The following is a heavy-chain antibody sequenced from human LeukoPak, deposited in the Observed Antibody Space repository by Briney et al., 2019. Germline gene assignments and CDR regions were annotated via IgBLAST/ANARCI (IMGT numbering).Heavy chain of an antibody. Sequence: SETLSLTCTVSGGSISTYYWNWIRQPPGKGLEWIGSIYHSGNTNYNPSLRSPVTISVDTSKNQFSLKLSSVTAADTAVHYCARGVQQWPYYYDYWGQGTLVTVSS. CDR2: IYHSGNT. V-gene: IGHV4-59*01. CDR1: GGSISTYY. J-gene: IGHJ4*02. D-gene: IGHD6-19*01. CDR3: ARGVQQWPYYYDY.